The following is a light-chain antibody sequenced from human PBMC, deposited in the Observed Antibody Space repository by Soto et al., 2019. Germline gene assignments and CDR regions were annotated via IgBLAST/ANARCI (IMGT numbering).Light chain of an antibody. J-gene: IGKJ1*01. CDR1: QSISNY. Sequence: DIQMTHSPSALSASVGDRVTITCRASQSISNYLNWYQQKPGKVPKLLMYAASTLQGGVPSRFSGSGSGTEFTLTISSLQPEDFATYYCQQSYSTFVTFGQGTKVDI. CDR2: AAS. V-gene: IGKV1-39*01. CDR3: QQSYSTFVT.